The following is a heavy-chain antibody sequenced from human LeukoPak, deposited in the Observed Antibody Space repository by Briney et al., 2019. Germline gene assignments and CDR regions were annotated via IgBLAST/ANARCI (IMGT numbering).Heavy chain of an antibody. Sequence: GGSLRLSCAASGFTFSGSHMHWVRQASGKGLEWVGHIRSKANNYATAYDASVTGRFTISRDDSKNMAYLQMDSLKTEDTAIYYCSRQVDSVHDYWGRGILVTVSS. CDR1: GFTFSGSH. V-gene: IGHV3-73*01. D-gene: IGHD5-12*01. CDR3: SRQVDSVHDY. J-gene: IGHJ4*02. CDR2: IRSKANNYAT.